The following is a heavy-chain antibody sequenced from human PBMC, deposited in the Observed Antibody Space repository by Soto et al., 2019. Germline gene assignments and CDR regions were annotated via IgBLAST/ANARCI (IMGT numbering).Heavy chain of an antibody. CDR3: ARSRSHWLALDY. V-gene: IGHV3-21*04. Sequence: GGSLRLSCTASGFTFSNYGLTWVRQAPGKGLEWVSFISSGSAYTYVADSVKGRFTISRDNARDSGFLEMNSLRDEDTGIYYCARSRSHWLALDYWGQGNLVPVSA. CDR2: ISSGSAYT. CDR1: GFTFSNYG. D-gene: IGHD6-19*01. J-gene: IGHJ4*02.